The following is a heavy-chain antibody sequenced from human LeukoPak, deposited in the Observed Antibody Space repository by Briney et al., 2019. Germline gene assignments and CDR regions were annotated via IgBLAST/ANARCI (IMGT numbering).Heavy chain of an antibody. V-gene: IGHV1-3*04. CDR3: AREGFGSGTNLEVGYFDY. J-gene: IGHJ4*02. Sequence: ASVKDSCKASGYTFTNYAMHWVRQAPGQRLEWMGWINTGGDTAYSQRFQGRVTIISDTSASTAYMDLSNLRSEDTAVYYCAREGFGSGTNLEVGYFDYWGQGSLVSVSS. CDR1: GYTFTNYA. D-gene: IGHD3-10*01. CDR2: INTGGDT.